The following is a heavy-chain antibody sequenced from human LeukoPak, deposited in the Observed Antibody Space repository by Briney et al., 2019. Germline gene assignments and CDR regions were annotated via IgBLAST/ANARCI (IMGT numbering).Heavy chain of an antibody. J-gene: IGHJ4*02. Sequence: GASVKVSCKASGYTFTGYYMHWVRQAPGQGLEWMGWINPNSGGTNYAQKFQGWVTMTRDTSISTAYMELSRLRSEDTAVYYCARVADTAMVLYYFDYWGQGTLVTVSS. D-gene: IGHD5-18*01. CDR3: ARVADTAMVLYYFDY. CDR1: GYTFTGYY. V-gene: IGHV1-2*04. CDR2: INPNSGGT.